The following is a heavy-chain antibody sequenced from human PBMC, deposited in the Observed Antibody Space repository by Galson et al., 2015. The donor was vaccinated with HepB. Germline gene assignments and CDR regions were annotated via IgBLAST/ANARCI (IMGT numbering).Heavy chain of an antibody. V-gene: IGHV3-30*18. J-gene: IGHJ4*02. CDR3: AKDRGWLRFWYAIDY. CDR1: GFTFSSYG. D-gene: IGHD5-12*01. Sequence: SLRLSCAASGFTFSSYGMHWVRQAPGKGLEWVAVISYDGSNKYYADSVKGRFTISRDNSKNTLYLQMNSLRAEDTAVYYCAKDRGWLRFWYAIDYWGQGTLVTVSS. CDR2: ISYDGSNK.